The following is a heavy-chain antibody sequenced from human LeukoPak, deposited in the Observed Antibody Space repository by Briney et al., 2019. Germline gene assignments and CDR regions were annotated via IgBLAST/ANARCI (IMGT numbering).Heavy chain of an antibody. CDR1: GYTFSSYA. D-gene: IGHD3-22*01. CDR2: ISYDGSNK. V-gene: IGHV3-30-3*01. Sequence: GGSLRLSCAASGYTFSSYAMSWVRQAPGKGLEWVAVISYDGSNKYYADSVKGRLTISRDNSKNTLYLQMTSLRVEDTAIYYCARLYYYDSSGSPPSFDYWGQGTLVTVSS. J-gene: IGHJ4*02. CDR3: ARLYYYDSSGSPPSFDY.